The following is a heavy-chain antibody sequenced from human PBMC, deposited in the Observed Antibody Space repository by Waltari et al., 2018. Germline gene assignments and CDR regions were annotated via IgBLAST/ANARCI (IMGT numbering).Heavy chain of an antibody. J-gene: IGHJ5*02. D-gene: IGHD3-3*01. Sequence: QVQLQESGPGLVKPSETLSLTCGVSGYSISRGYYWGWIRQPPGKGLEWIGSISQSGTTNYNPSIKSGVTISVDTSRNQFSLRVSSVTAADTAVYYCARIPQFTISGVDQTGWFDPWGQGTLVTVSS. CDR1: GYSISRGYY. V-gene: IGHV4-38-2*01. CDR2: ISQSGTT. CDR3: ARIPQFTISGVDQTGWFDP.